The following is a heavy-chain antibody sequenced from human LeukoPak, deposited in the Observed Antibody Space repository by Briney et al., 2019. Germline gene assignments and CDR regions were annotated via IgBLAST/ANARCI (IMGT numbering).Heavy chain of an antibody. CDR1: GFTFSNAW. V-gene: IGHV3-15*01. Sequence: GGSLRLSCAASGFTFSNAWMSWVRQAPGKGLEWVGRIKSKTDGGTTDYAAPVKGRFTISRDDSKNTLYPQMNSLKTEDTAVYYCTTAGRYGYYFDYWGQGTLVTVSS. J-gene: IGHJ4*02. CDR3: TTAGRYGYYFDY. D-gene: IGHD4-17*01. CDR2: IKSKTDGGTT.